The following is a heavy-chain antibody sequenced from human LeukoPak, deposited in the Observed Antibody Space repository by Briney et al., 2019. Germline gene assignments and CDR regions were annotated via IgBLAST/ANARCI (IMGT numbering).Heavy chain of an antibody. J-gene: IGHJ3*02. V-gene: IGHV3-21*01. CDR3: ARDRLGFVRTPFDAFDI. Sequence: PGGSLRLSCAASGFTFSSYSMNWVRQAAGKGLEWVSSIDFTSRYIYNADSVKGRFTTSRDNAKNSLDLQMNSLKVEDTAVYYCARDRLGFVRTPFDAFDIWGQGTMVTVSS. D-gene: IGHD3-10*02. CDR1: GFTFSSYS. CDR2: IDFTSRYI.